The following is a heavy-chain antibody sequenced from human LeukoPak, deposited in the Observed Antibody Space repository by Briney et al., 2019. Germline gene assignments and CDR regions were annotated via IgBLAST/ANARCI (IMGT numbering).Heavy chain of an antibody. CDR3: ARPRSGWYGEFDY. CDR2: IYYSGST. D-gene: IGHD6-19*01. J-gene: IGHJ4*02. V-gene: IGHV4-38-2*02. CDR1: GYSISSGYY. Sequence: SETLSLTCIVSGYSISSGYYWAWIRQPPGKGLEWIGSIYYSGSTYYNPSLKSRVTISVDTSKNQFSLKLSSVTAADTAVYYCARPRSGWYGEFDYWGQGTLVTVSS.